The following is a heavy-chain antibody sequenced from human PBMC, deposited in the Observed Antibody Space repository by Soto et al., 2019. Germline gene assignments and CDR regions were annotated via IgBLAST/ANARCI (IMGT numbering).Heavy chain of an antibody. CDR2: ISSSGSTI. CDR3: ARAWGCSSTSCPRSPYFDY. J-gene: IGHJ4*02. Sequence: GGSLRLSCAASGFTFRDYYMSWIRQAPGKGLEWVSYISSSGSTIYYADSVKGRFTISRDNAKNSLYLQMNSLRAEDTAVYYCARAWGCSSTSCPRSPYFDYWGQGTLVTVSS. CDR1: GFTFRDYY. D-gene: IGHD2-2*01. V-gene: IGHV3-11*01.